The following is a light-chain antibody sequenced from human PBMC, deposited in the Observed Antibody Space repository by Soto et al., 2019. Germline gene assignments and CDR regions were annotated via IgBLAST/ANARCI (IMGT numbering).Light chain of an antibody. J-gene: IGKJ1*01. Sequence: EIVWTQSPGTLSSSPGERATLSCRASQSVSSTYLTWYKQKPGQAPRLLISAASNRATGIPDRFSGSGSGTDFALTISRLEPEDFAVYYCQQYGSSSWTFGQGTRVEI. CDR2: AAS. CDR3: QQYGSSSWT. CDR1: QSVSSTY. V-gene: IGKV3-20*01.